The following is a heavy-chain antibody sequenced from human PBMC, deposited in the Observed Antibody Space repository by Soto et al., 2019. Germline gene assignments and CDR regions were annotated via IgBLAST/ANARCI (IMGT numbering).Heavy chain of an antibody. CDR1: GFTFSDYY. V-gene: IGHV3-11*01. D-gene: IGHD2-15*01. CDR3: AKDLPKPRIGYYYYMDV. Sequence: PGGSLRLSCAASGFTFSDYYMTWIRQAPGKGLEWVSYISNSGSTIYYADSVKGRFTISRDNSKNSLYLQMNSLRAEDTAVYYCAKDLPKPRIGYYYYMDVWGKGTTVTVSS. CDR2: ISNSGSTI. J-gene: IGHJ6*03.